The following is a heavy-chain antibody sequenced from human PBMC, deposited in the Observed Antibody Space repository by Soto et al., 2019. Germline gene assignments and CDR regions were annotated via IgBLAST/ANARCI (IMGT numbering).Heavy chain of an antibody. CDR1: GYTFTSYY. CDR2: INPSGGST. D-gene: IGHD6-13*01. V-gene: IGHV1-46*01. J-gene: IGHJ6*02. CDR3: ARGSSYSSSWYTHFYYYGMDV. Sequence: ASVKVSCKASGYTFTSYYMHWVRQAPGQGLEWMGIINPSGGSTSYAQKFQGRVTMTKDTSTSTVYMELSSLRSEDTAVYYCARGSSYSSSWYTHFYYYGMDVWGQGTTVTVSS.